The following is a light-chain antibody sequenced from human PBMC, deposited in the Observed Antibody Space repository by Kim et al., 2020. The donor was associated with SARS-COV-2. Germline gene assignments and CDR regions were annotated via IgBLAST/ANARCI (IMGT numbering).Light chain of an antibody. J-gene: IGKJ2*01. Sequence: DIQMTQSPSSLSVSVGDRVTITCRASQNISSFVNWYQQKPGKAPKLLIYAASSLQSGVPSRFSGSGSGTDFILTISSLQREDFATYYCQETYSAPYTFGQGTKLEI. CDR1: QNISSF. V-gene: IGKV1-39*01. CDR2: AAS. CDR3: QETYSAPYT.